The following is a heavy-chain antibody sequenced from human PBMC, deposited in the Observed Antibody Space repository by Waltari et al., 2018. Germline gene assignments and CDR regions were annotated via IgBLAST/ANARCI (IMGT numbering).Heavy chain of an antibody. J-gene: IGHJ4*02. V-gene: IGHV3-74*01. CDR3: VLYSSSFLGDC. CDR2: INTDGTIT. CDR1: GFIFSNYW. Sequence: ELQLVESGGGLVQPGGSLRLSCAASGFIFSNYWMHWVRQAPGKGLVSVSHINTDGTITGYADFVKGRFTISRDNAKNTLFLQMDSLTAEDTAVYYCVLYSSSFLGDCWGQGTLVTVSS. D-gene: IGHD6-13*01.